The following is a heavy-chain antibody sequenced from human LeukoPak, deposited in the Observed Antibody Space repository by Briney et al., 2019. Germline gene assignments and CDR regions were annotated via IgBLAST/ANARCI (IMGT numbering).Heavy chain of an antibody. J-gene: IGHJ4*02. CDR1: GFTFRSYA. V-gene: IGHV3-23*01. Sequence: TGGSLRLSCSASGFTFRSYAMAWVRQAPGTGLGWVSAISNSGRNTYYADSVKGRFTISRDNSKNTLYLEMNSLRAEDTAVYYCSNWVEGARPALDYWGQGALVTVPT. D-gene: IGHD6-6*01. CDR2: ISNSGRNT. CDR3: SNWVEGARPALDY.